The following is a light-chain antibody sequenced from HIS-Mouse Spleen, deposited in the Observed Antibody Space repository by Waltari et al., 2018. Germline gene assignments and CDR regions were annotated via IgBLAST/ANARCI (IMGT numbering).Light chain of an antibody. CDR1: QGISSY. J-gene: IGKJ1*01. CDR3: QQLNSYPPT. Sequence: DIQLTQSPSFLSASVGDRVTITCRASQGISSYLALYQQKPGNAPKLLIYAASTLQSGVPSRFSGSGAETEFTLTISRLQPEDFATYYCQQLNSYPPTFGQGTKVEIK. CDR2: AAS. V-gene: IGKV1-9*01.